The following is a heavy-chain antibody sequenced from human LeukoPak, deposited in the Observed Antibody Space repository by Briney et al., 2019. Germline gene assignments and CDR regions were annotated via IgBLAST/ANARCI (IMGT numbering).Heavy chain of an antibody. V-gene: IGHV3-23*01. CDR1: GFTFSNYA. CDR2: ISGTTGNT. J-gene: IGHJ4*02. D-gene: IGHD2-15*01. CDR3: AKVFRSGGSCYPD. Sequence: GGSLRLSCAASGFTFSNYAMSWVRQAPGKGLEWVSTISGTTGNTYYADSVKGRFTISRDNSKSTMCLQMNSLRAEDTAVYYCAKVFRSGGSCYPDWGQGTLVTVSS.